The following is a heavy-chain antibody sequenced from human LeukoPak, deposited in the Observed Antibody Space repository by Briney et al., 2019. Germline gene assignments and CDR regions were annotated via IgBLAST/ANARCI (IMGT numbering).Heavy chain of an antibody. D-gene: IGHD1-26*01. CDR2: ISAYNGNT. V-gene: IGHV1-18*04. J-gene: IGHJ6*02. CDR1: GYSFIDYY. Sequence: ASVKVSCKASGYSFIDYYIHWVRQAPGQGLEWMGWISAYNGNTNYAQKLQGRVTMTTDTSTSTAYMELRSLRSDDTAVYYCARDGLGGWYYYYGMDVWGQGTTVTVSS. CDR3: ARDGLGGWYYYYGMDV.